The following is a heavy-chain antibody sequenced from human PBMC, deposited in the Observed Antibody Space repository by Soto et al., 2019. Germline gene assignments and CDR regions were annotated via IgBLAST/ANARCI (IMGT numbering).Heavy chain of an antibody. V-gene: IGHV4-59*01. CDR3: ARATIFGVVPNWFDP. CDR2: IYYSGST. Sequence: SETLSLTCTVSGGSISSYYWSWIRQPPGKGLEWIGYIYYSGSTNYNPSLKSRVTISVDTSKNQFSLKLSSVTAADTAVYYCARATIFGVVPNWFDPWGQGTLVTVSS. D-gene: IGHD3-3*01. CDR1: GGSISSYY. J-gene: IGHJ5*02.